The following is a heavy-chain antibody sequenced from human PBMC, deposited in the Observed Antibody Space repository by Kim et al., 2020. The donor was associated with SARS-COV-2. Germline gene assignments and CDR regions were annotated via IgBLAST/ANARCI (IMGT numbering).Heavy chain of an antibody. D-gene: IGHD3-22*01. V-gene: IGHV5-51*01. CDR3: AAVVVMPDGGGDAFDI. J-gene: IGHJ3*02. CDR1: GYSFTSYW. CDR2: IYSGDSDT. Sequence: GESLKISCKGSGYSFTSYWIGWVRQMPGKGLEWMGIIYSGDSDTRYSPSFQGQVTISADKSISTAYLQWSSLKASDTAMYYCAAVVVMPDGGGDAFDIWGQGTMVTVSS.